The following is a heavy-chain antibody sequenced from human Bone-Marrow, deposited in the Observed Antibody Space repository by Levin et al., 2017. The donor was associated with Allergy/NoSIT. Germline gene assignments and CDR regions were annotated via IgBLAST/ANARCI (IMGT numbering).Heavy chain of an antibody. CDR1: GFSLSSSS. V-gene: IGHV2-5*02. D-gene: IGHD1-26*01. J-gene: IGHJ3*01. CDR2: IYWDDDK. CDR3: SHTSVGSLRLVPFDL. Sequence: SGPTLVKPTQTLTLTCTFSGFSLSSSSWIRQPPGKALEWLAVIYWDDDKRYRPSLKSRLTIAKDTSKNQVSLTMTNMDPVDTATYFCSHTSVGSLRLVPFDLWGQGTMVTVSS.